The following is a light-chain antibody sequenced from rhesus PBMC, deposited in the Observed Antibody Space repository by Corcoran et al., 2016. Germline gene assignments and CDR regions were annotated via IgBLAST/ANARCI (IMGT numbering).Light chain of an antibody. J-gene: IGKJ1*01. CDR3: QQYSSSPRT. CDR2: KAS. Sequence: DIQMTQSPSSLSASVGDTVTITCRASQSISSWLAWYQQKPGKALKLLIYKASSLESGVPSRFSGSGSGTEFTLTISSLQSEDFATYYWQQYSSSPRTFGQGTKVEIK. V-gene: IGKV1-22*01. CDR1: QSISSW.